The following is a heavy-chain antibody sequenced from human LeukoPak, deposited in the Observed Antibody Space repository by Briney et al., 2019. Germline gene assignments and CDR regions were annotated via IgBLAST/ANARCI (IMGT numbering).Heavy chain of an antibody. CDR2: IKEDGTRK. D-gene: IGHD2-15*01. Sequence: GGSLRLSCAASGFTFSSHWMTWVRQAPGKGLEWVANIKEDGTRKNYVDSVKGRFTISRDNSKNTLYLQMNSLRAEDTAVYYCASTNYRGGSTGYNWFDPWGQGTLVTVSS. CDR3: ASTNYRGGSTGYNWFDP. J-gene: IGHJ5*02. V-gene: IGHV3-7*01. CDR1: GFTFSSHW.